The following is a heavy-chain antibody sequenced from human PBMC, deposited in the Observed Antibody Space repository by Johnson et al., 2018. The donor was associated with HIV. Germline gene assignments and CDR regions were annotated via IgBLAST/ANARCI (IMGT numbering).Heavy chain of an antibody. CDR3: AREWELLIGAFDI. Sequence: VQLVESGGGLVQPGGSLRLSCAASGFTFSDYYMSWIRQAPGKGLEWVSRINSDGSSTSYADSVKGRFTISRDNAKNTLYLQMNRLRAADTALYYCAREWELLIGAFDIWGQGTMVTVSS. CDR2: INSDGSST. J-gene: IGHJ3*02. D-gene: IGHD1-26*01. V-gene: IGHV3-74*02. CDR1: GFTFSDYY.